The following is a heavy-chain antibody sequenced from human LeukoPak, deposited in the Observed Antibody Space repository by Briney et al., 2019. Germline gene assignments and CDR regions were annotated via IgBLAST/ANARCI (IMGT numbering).Heavy chain of an antibody. CDR1: GFTFSSYW. Sequence: GGSLRLSCAASGFTFSSYWMHWVRQAPGKGLVWVSRINSDGSSTSYADSVKGRFTISRDNSKNTLYLQMNSLRAEDTAVYYCARGWRLLQGYFDYWGQGTLVTVSS. J-gene: IGHJ4*02. CDR2: INSDGSST. CDR3: ARGWRLLQGYFDY. V-gene: IGHV3-74*01. D-gene: IGHD3-22*01.